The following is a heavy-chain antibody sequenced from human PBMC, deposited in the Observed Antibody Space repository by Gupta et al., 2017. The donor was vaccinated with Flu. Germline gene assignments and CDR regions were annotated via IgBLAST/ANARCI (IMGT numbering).Heavy chain of an antibody. CDR2: IKSKTDGGTT. CDR3: TSTFTGSYYPGGNYYGMDV. V-gene: IGHV3-15*01. Sequence: EVQLVESGGGLVKPGGSLRLSCAASGFTFSNAWMRWVRQAPGKGLEWVGRIKSKTDGGTTDYAAPVKGRFTISRDDSKNTLYLQMNSLKTEDTAVYYCTSTFTGSYYPGGNYYGMDVWGQGTTVTVSS. J-gene: IGHJ6*02. D-gene: IGHD1-26*01. CDR1: GFTFSNAW.